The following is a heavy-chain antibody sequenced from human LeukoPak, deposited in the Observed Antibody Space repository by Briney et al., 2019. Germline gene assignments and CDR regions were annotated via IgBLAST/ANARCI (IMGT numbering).Heavy chain of an antibody. V-gene: IGHV3-7*03. CDR1: GFTFSTYW. CDR3: AKARRGSFLEWLSYEDFDY. D-gene: IGHD3-3*01. CDR2: IKQDGSEK. J-gene: IGHJ4*02. Sequence: GGSLRLSCAASGFTFSTYWMSWVRQAPGKGLEWVANIKQDGSEKYYVDSVKGRFTISRDNAKNSLYLQMSSLRAEDTAIYYCAKARRGSFLEWLSYEDFDYWGQGTLVTVSS.